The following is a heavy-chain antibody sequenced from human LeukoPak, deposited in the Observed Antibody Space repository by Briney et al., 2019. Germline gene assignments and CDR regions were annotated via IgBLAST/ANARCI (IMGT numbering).Heavy chain of an antibody. J-gene: IGHJ4*02. V-gene: IGHV3-30*18. CDR2: ISDDGRNK. CDR1: GFTFNNYG. Sequence: GGSLRLSCTASGFTFNNYGMHYVRQAPGKELEWVAVISDDGRNKNYADSVKGRFSISRDNSNNTLYLQMNSLRAEDTGVYYCAKERETTASGTFDYWGQGTLVTVSS. D-gene: IGHD6-13*01. CDR3: AKERETTASGTFDY.